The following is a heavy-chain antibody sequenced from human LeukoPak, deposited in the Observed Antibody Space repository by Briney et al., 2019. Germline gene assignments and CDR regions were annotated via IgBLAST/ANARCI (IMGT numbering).Heavy chain of an antibody. J-gene: IGHJ6*04. CDR2: IWYDGSNK. CDR1: GFTFSSYG. D-gene: IGHD3-3*01. Sequence: PGASLRLSCAASGFTFSSYGMHWVRQAPGKGLEWVAVIWYDGSNKYYAASVKGRFTISRDNSKNTRYLQKNSLRAEDTAVYYCAREEPYYDLWSGRDYYDYYGMDGWGKVATVTVA. CDR3: AREEPYYDLWSGRDYYDYYGMDG. V-gene: IGHV3-33*01.